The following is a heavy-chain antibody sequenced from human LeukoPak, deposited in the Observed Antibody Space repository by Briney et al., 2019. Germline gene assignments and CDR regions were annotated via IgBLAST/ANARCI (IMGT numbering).Heavy chain of an antibody. J-gene: IGHJ4*02. D-gene: IGHD6-19*01. CDR1: GFTFSSYS. CDR2: ISSSSSTI. Sequence: SGGSLRLSCAASGFTFSSYSMNWVRQAPGKGLEWVSYISSSSSTIYYADSVKGRFTISRDNAKNSLYLQMNSLRAEDTAVYYCAREGNSSGWYVDYWGQGTLVTVSS. CDR3: AREGNSSGWYVDY. V-gene: IGHV3-48*01.